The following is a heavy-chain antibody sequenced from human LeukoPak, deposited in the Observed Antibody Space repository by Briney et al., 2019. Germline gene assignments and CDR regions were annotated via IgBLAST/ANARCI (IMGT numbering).Heavy chain of an antibody. V-gene: IGHV3-66*01. D-gene: IGHD1-14*01. CDR1: GFTFSITY. Sequence: GGSLRLSCAASGFTFSITYMAWVRQAPGKGLEWVSVIYGGGDAYYADSVKGRLTISRDNSKNTLYLHINSLRAEDTAVYYCVKDNPLDYWGQGTLVIVSS. CDR2: IYGGGDA. J-gene: IGHJ4*02. CDR3: VKDNPLDY.